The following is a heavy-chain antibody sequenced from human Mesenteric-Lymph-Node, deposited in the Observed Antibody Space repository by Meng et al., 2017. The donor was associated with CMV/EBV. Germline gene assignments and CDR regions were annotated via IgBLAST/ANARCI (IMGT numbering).Heavy chain of an antibody. J-gene: IGHJ6*02. V-gene: IGHV3-30*04. D-gene: IGHD3-3*01. CDR1: GFTFSSYA. CDR3: ARLGCYDFWSGCSEV. Sequence: GGSLRLSCAASGFTFSSYAMHWVRQAPGKGLEWVAVISYDGSNKYYADSVKGRFTISRDNAKNSLYLQMNSLRAEDTAVYYCARLGCYDFWSGCSEVWGQGTTVTVSS. CDR2: ISYDGSNK.